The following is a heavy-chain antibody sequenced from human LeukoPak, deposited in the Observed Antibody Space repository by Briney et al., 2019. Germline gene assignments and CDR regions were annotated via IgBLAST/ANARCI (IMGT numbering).Heavy chain of an antibody. CDR2: ISGSTGDT. CDR1: GYSLVLYG. J-gene: IGHJ6*03. V-gene: IGHV1-18*03. Sequence: ASVKVSCKASGYSLVLYGISWVRQAPGEGPEWMGWISGSTGDTNYAQKFQGRVTMTADTSTSTAYMELNSLGSEDMAMYYCARGRGTSGSNRDFYYYYYMDVWGKGTTVAVSS. CDR3: ARGRGTSGSNRDFYYYYYMDV. D-gene: IGHD6-13*01.